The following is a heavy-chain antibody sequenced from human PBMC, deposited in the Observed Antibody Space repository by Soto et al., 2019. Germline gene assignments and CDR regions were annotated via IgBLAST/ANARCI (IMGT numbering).Heavy chain of an antibody. CDR1: GYTFTGYY. Sequence: ASVKVSCKASGYTFTGYYMHWVRQAPGQGLEWMGWINPNSGGTNYAQKFQGRVTMTRDTSISTAYMELSRLRSDDTVVYYCARASSRYSYGYDYYYGMDVWGQGTTVTVSS. J-gene: IGHJ6*02. CDR2: INPNSGGT. D-gene: IGHD5-18*01. CDR3: ARASSRYSYGYDYYYGMDV. V-gene: IGHV1-2*02.